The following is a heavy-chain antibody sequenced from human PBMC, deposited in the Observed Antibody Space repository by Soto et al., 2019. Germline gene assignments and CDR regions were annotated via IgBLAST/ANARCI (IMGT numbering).Heavy chain of an antibody. CDR1: RFTFSNYA. Sequence: PGGSLRLSCAASRFTFSNYAMSWVRQAPGKGLEWVSGISSTGGSTYYADSVKGRFTISRDNSKNTLDLQMSSLRAEDTAIYYCARARDYDFWSGFLFYGMDVWGQGTTVTVSS. CDR2: ISSTGGST. V-gene: IGHV3-23*01. D-gene: IGHD3-3*01. J-gene: IGHJ6*02. CDR3: ARARDYDFWSGFLFYGMDV.